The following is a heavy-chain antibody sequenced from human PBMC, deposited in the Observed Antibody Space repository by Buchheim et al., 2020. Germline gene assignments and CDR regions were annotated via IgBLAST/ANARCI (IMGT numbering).Heavy chain of an antibody. CDR3: ARDLYYYDSRGYYSRGGSDY. D-gene: IGHD3-22*01. V-gene: IGHV1-46*03. CDR1: GYTFTSYY. J-gene: IGHJ4*02. Sequence: QVQLVQSGAEVKKPGASVKVSCKASGYTFTSYYMHWVRQAPGQGLEWMGIINPSGGSTSYAQKFQGRVTMTRDTSTSTVYMELSSLRSEDTAVYYCARDLYYYDSRGYYSRGGSDYWGQGTL. CDR2: INPSGGST.